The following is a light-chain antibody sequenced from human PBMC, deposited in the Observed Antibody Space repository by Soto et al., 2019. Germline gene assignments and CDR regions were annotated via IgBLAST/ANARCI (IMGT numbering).Light chain of an antibody. CDR3: SSYTSSTTLYV. V-gene: IGLV2-14*03. Sequence: QSALTQPASVSGSPGQSITISCTGASSDVGNYNYVSWYQQHPGKAPKLIIYDVSNRPSGVSNRFSGSKSGNTASLTISGLQAEDEADYYCSSYTSSTTLYVFGTGTKDTVL. CDR2: DVS. CDR1: SSDVGNYNY. J-gene: IGLJ1*01.